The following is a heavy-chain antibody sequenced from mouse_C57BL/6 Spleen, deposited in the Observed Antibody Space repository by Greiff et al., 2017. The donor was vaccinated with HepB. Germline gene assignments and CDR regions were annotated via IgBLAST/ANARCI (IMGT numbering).Heavy chain of an antibody. Sequence: EVQLQQSGPELVKPGASVKMSCKASGYTFTDYNMHWVKQSHGKSLEWIGYINPNNGGTSYNQKFKGKATLTVNKSSSTAYMELRSLTSEDSAVYYCAREGWDYDYDEGSFAYWGQGTLVTVSA. CDR1: GYTFTDYN. J-gene: IGHJ3*01. CDR3: AREGWDYDYDEGSFAY. V-gene: IGHV1-22*01. D-gene: IGHD2-4*01. CDR2: INPNNGGT.